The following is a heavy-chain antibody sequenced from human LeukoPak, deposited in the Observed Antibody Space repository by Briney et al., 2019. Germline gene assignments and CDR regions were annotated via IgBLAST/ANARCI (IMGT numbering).Heavy chain of an antibody. J-gene: IGHJ4*02. D-gene: IGHD4-17*01. V-gene: IGHV1-69*04. CDR1: GGTFSSYA. CDR2: IIPILGIA. Sequence: ASVKVSCKASGGTFSSYAISWVRQAPGQGLEWMGRIIPILGIANYAQKFQGRVTITADKSTSTAYMELSSLRSEDTAVYYCARDGDYGDYILDYWGQGTLVTVSS. CDR3: ARDGDYGDYILDY.